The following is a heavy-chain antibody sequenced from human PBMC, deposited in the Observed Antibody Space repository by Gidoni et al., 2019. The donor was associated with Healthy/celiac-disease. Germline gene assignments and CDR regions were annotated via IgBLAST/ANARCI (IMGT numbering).Heavy chain of an antibody. CDR1: GFTFSSYA. V-gene: IGHV3-23*01. J-gene: IGHJ4*02. CDR3: AKHRIKGSVGLDY. Sequence: AASGFTFSSYAMSWVRQAPGKGLEWVSAISGSGGSTYYADSVKGRFTISRDNSKNTLYLQMNSLRAEDTAVYYCAKHRIKGSVGLDYWGQGTLVTVSS. CDR2: ISGSGGST. D-gene: IGHD3-10*01.